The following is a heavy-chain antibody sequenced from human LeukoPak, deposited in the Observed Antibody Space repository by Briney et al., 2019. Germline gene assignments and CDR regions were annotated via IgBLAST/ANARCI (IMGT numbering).Heavy chain of an antibody. J-gene: IGHJ5*02. Sequence: SETLSLTCTVSSGSISGYYWSWIRQSPGKGLEWIGYIYSSGTTNYNPSLKSRVTISGDSSKNQFSLSLNSVTAADTAVYYCAGGGGSDHQYNWFDPWGQGALVLVSS. CDR3: AGGGGSDHQYNWFDP. V-gene: IGHV4-59*01. CDR1: SGSISGYY. D-gene: IGHD2-21*02. CDR2: IYSSGTT.